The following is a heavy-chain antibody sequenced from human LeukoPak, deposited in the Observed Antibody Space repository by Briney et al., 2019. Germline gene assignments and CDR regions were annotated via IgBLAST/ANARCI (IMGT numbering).Heavy chain of an antibody. CDR1: GYTFTGYY. D-gene: IGHD5-12*01. J-gene: IGHJ1*01. CDR2: INPNSGGT. Sequence: ASVKVSCKASGYTFTGYYMHWVRQAPGQGLEWMGWINPNSGGTNYAQKFQGRVTMTRDTSISTAYMELSRLRSDDTAVYYCARETAGYSGYDDPYSQHWGQGTLVTVSS. V-gene: IGHV1-2*02. CDR3: ARETAGYSGYDDPYSQH.